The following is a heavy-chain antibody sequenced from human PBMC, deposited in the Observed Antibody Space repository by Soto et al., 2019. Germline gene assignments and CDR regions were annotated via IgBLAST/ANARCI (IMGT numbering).Heavy chain of an antibody. CDR2: ISGSGGST. J-gene: IGHJ6*02. CDR3: AANRGYNYYYGMDV. CDR1: GFTFSSYA. Sequence: PGGSLRLSCAASGFTFSSYAMSWVRQAPGKGLEWVSAISGSGGSTYYADSVKDRFTISRDNSKNTLYLQMNSLRAEDTAVYYCAANRGYNYYYGMDVWGQGTTVTVSS. D-gene: IGHD3-22*01. V-gene: IGHV3-23*01.